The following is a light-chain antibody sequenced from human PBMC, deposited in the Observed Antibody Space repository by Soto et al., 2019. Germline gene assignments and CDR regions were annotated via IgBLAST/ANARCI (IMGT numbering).Light chain of an antibody. CDR3: QKYNYPPIT. CDR1: QDISNY. J-gene: IGKJ5*01. Sequence: DIQMTQSPSSLSASVGDRVTITCRASQDISNYLAWYQLKPGKNPKLLIYAASTLQSGVPSRFSGSGSGTDFTLNINILQPEEFATYFCQKYNYPPITFGQGTRQDIK. V-gene: IGKV1-27*01. CDR2: AAS.